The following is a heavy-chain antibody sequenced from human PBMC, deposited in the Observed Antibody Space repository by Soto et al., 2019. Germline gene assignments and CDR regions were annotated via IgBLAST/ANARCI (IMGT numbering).Heavy chain of an antibody. CDR2: ISYDGSNK. Sequence: HPGGSLRLSCAASGFTFSSYGMHWVRQAPGKGLEWVAVISYDGSNKYYADSVKGRFTISRDNAKNSLYLQMNSPRAEDTAVYYCARNGVDGYDLLYYYYGMDVWGQGTTVTVSS. D-gene: IGHD5-12*01. J-gene: IGHJ6*02. CDR1: GFTFSSYG. V-gene: IGHV3-30*03. CDR3: ARNGVDGYDLLYYYYGMDV.